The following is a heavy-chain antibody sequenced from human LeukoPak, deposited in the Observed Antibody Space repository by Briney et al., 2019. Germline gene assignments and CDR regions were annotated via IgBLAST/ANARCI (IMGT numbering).Heavy chain of an antibody. V-gene: IGHV3-48*01. Sequence: SGGSLRLSCAASGFTFSSYSMNWVRQAPGKGLEWVSYISSSSSTIYYADSVKGRFTISRDNAKNSPYLQMNSLRAEDTAVYYCAREPWGYYDSSGYYLGYFDYWGQGTLVTVSS. J-gene: IGHJ4*02. CDR1: GFTFSSYS. D-gene: IGHD3-22*01. CDR2: ISSSSSTI. CDR3: AREPWGYYDSSGYYLGYFDY.